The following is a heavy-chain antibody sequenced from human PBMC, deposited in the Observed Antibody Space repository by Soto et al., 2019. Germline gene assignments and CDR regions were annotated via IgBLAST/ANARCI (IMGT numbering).Heavy chain of an antibody. D-gene: IGHD2-8*01. CDR3: AREPYATHFYS. CDR2: VHYSGTT. CDR1: GRSVGSGSYY. V-gene: IGHV4-61*01. J-gene: IGHJ4*02. Sequence: PSETLSLTCTVSGRSVGSGSYYWSWIRQPPGKGLEWIGYVHYSGTTNYNPSLKSRVTISVDTSKNQFSLILTSLTAADTAVYYCAREPYATHFYSWGQGTLVTVSS.